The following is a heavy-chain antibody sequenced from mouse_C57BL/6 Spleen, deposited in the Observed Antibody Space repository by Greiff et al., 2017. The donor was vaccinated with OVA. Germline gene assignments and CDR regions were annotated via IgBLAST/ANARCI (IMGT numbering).Heavy chain of an antibody. CDR2: IYPGSGST. CDR3: ARRASYYGSSYAMDY. CDR1: GYTFTSYW. J-gene: IGHJ4*01. Sequence: QVQLQQPGAELVKPGASVKMSCKASGYTFTSYWITWVKQRPGQGLEWIGDIYPGSGSTNYNEKFKSKATLTVDTSSSTAYMQLSSLTSEDSAVYYCARRASYYGSSYAMDYWGQGTSVTVSS. D-gene: IGHD1-1*01. V-gene: IGHV1-55*01.